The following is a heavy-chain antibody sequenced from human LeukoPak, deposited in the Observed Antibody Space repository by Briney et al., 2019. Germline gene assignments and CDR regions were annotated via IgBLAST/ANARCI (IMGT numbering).Heavy chain of an antibody. D-gene: IGHD6-13*01. J-gene: IGHJ4*02. Sequence: GRSLRLSCAASGFTFSTYGMHWVRQAPGKGLEWVAVIWNDGSNKYYADSVKGRFTISRDIYKNTLHLQMNSLRAEDTAIYYCARGGIAAADIDYWGQGTLVTVSS. CDR3: ARGGIAAADIDY. CDR2: IWNDGSNK. CDR1: GFTFSTYG. V-gene: IGHV3-33*01.